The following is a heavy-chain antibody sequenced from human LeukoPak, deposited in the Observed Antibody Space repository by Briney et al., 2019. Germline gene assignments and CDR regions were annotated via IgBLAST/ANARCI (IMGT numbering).Heavy chain of an antibody. CDR2: ISSNGNSI. J-gene: IGHJ5*02. D-gene: IGHD3-22*01. CDR3: ASGRYYYDSSPIFDP. V-gene: IGHV3-48*03. Sequence: GGSLRLSCEASGFTFSDYEMNWVRQTPGKGLEWVSYISSNGNSIFYADSVKGRFTIFRDSAKNSLSLQMNSLRAEDTAVYYCASGRYYYDSSPIFDPWGQGTLVTVSS. CDR1: GFTFSDYE.